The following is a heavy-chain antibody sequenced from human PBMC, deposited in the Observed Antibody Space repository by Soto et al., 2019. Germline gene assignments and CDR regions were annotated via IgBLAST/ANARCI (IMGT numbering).Heavy chain of an antibody. V-gene: IGHV3-30-3*01. J-gene: IGHJ4*02. D-gene: IGHD3-10*01. CDR2: ISYDGSNK. CDR1: VFTFSIYA. Sequence: WGSLLVSCASSVFTFSIYAMHWVRQAPGKGLEWVAVISYDGSNKYYADSVKGRFTISRDNSKNTLYLQMNSLRAEDTAVYYCARSWFGELLIGYWGQGTMVTVSS. CDR3: ARSWFGELLIGY.